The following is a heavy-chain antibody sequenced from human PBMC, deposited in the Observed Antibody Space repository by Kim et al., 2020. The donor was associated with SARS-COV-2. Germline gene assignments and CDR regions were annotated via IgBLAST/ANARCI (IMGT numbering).Heavy chain of an antibody. Sequence: RGSTNSNPSLKCRVTISVSTTMNQFSLKLGSVTAAETTVYYCASNVNAFDIWGQGTMVTVSS. V-gene: IGHV4-34*01. J-gene: IGHJ3*02. CDR2: RGST. CDR3: ASNVNAFDI.